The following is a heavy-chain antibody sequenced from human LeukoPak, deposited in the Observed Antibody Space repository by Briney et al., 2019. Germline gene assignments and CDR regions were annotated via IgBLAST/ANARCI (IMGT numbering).Heavy chain of an antibody. J-gene: IGHJ6*03. D-gene: IGHD1-26*01. Sequence: GGSLRLSCAASGFTFDDYTMHWVRQAPGKGLEWVSLISWDGGSTYYADSVKGRFTISRDNSKNSLYLQMNSLRTEDTALYYCAKDGGRFRSPSVGYYYYYMDVWGKGTTVAVSS. CDR2: ISWDGGST. CDR3: AKDGGRFRSPSVGYYYYYMDV. V-gene: IGHV3-43*01. CDR1: GFTFDDYT.